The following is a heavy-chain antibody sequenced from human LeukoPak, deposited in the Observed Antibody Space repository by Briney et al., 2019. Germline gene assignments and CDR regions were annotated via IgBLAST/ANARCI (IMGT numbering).Heavy chain of an antibody. Sequence: GGSLRLSCAASGFTFSSYAMSWVRQAPGKGLEWVSAISGSGASTYYTDSVKGRFSISRDNSKNTLYLRMNSLRAEDTAVYYCANTGGHGYNAEDYWGQGTLVTVSS. CDR1: GFTFSSYA. D-gene: IGHD5-24*01. CDR3: ANTGGHGYNAEDY. V-gene: IGHV3-23*01. CDR2: ISGSGAST. J-gene: IGHJ4*02.